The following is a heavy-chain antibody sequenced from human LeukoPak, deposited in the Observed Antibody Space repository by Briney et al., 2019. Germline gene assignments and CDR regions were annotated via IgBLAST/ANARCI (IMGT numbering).Heavy chain of an antibody. CDR3: ARGGQWLRPFDY. CDR1: GGSFSGYY. Sequence: SETLSLTSAVYGGSFSGYYSSWIRRPPGKGLEWIGEIYHSGSTNYNASLKSRVTISVDTSKSMFSLKRCPVTAADTAVYYCARGGQWLRPFDYWGQGTLVTVSS. CDR2: IYHSGST. J-gene: IGHJ4*02. V-gene: IGHV4-34*01. D-gene: IGHD5-12*01.